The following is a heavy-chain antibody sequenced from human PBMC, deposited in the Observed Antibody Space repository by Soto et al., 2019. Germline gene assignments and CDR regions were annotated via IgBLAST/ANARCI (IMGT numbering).Heavy chain of an antibody. V-gene: IGHV4-34*01. CDR3: ARASSSWRRSIDY. CDR1: GGSFSGYY. J-gene: IGHJ4*02. D-gene: IGHD6-13*01. CDR2: INHSGST. Sequence: SETLSLTCAVYGGSFSGYYWSWIRQPPGKGLEWIGEINHSGSTNYNPSLKSRVTISVDTSKNQFSLKLSSVTAADTAVYYCARASSSWRRSIDYWGQGTLVTVSS.